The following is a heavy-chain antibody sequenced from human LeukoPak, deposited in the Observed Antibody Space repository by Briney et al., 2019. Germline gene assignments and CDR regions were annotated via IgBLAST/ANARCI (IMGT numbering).Heavy chain of an antibody. CDR2: IWSDGSNK. Sequence: GGSLRPSCAASGFTFSSSGMHWVRQAPGKGLEWVAVIWSDGSNKYYADSVKGRFTVSRDTSKNTLYLQVNSLRAEDTAVYYCARDGIRYPLDWGQGTLVTVSS. V-gene: IGHV3-33*01. CDR1: GFTFSSSG. CDR3: ARDGIRYPLD. J-gene: IGHJ4*02. D-gene: IGHD1-1*01.